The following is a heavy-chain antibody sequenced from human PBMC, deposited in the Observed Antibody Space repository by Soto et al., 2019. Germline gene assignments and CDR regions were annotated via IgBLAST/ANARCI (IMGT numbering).Heavy chain of an antibody. V-gene: IGHV3-53*01. Sequence: GGSLRLSCAASGFTLSSNYMSWVRQAPGKGLEWVSVIYSGGSTYYADSVKGRFTISRDNSKNTLYLQMNSLRAEDTAVYYCARGFGVITPDAFDIWGQGTMVTVSS. CDR3: ARGFGVITPDAFDI. CDR2: IYSGGST. J-gene: IGHJ3*02. D-gene: IGHD3-22*01. CDR1: GFTLSSNY.